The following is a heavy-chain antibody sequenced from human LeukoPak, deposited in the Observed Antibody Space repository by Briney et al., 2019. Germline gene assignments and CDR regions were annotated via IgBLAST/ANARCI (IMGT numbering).Heavy chain of an antibody. J-gene: IGHJ4*02. D-gene: IGHD1-1*01. CDR2: INHSGST. V-gene: IGHV4-34*01. CDR3: ARDPIHNWNDSGDY. Sequence: SETLSLTCAVYGGSFSGYYWSWIRQPPGKGLEWIGEINHSGSTNYNPSLKSRVTISVDTSKNQFSQKLSSVTAADTAVYYCARDPIHNWNDSGDYWGQGTLVTVSS. CDR1: GGSFSGYY.